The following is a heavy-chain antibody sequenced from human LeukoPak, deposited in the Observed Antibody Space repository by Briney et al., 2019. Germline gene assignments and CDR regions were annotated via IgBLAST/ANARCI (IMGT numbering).Heavy chain of an antibody. V-gene: IGHV4-39*07. CDR2: MYYSGST. J-gene: IGHJ4*02. D-gene: IGHD3-10*01. CDR1: GGSITSGSNY. CDR3: ARDPRITMVRGVPGGDY. Sequence: PSETLSLTCTVSGGSITSGSNYWGWIRQPPGKGLEWIGSMYYSGSTYYNPSLKSRVTISVDTSKNQFSLKLSSVTAADTAVYYCARDPRITMVRGVPGGDYWGQGTLVTVSS.